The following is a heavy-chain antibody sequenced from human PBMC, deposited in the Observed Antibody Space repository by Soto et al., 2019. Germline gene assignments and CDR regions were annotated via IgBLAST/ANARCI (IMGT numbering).Heavy chain of an antibody. CDR3: TRGFSSYSDF. V-gene: IGHV1-8*01. D-gene: IGHD6-13*01. CDR1: GYTFTDYD. Sequence: QVQLVQSGAEVKKPGASVKVSCKASGYTFTDYDINWVRQAPGQGLEWMGWMNPNSGNTAYAQKFQGRVTLNRHASINTAYMELSSLASEDTAVYFCTRGFSSYSDFWGQGTLVTVSS. CDR2: MNPNSGNT. J-gene: IGHJ4*02.